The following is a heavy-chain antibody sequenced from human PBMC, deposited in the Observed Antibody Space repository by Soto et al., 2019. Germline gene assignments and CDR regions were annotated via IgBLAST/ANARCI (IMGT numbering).Heavy chain of an antibody. D-gene: IGHD6-13*01. Sequence: SETLSLTCNVSGGSVSSSGYSGGCIRQATGKGLEWIVSTYYSAGTYYNPSLKSRVTTSIDASKNQDSLTVTSVTAADTAVDYCARHASRGYSSSWYFEDWGQGALVTAPQ. CDR2: TYYSAGT. V-gene: IGHV4-39*01. CDR1: GGSVSSSGYS. CDR3: ARHASRGYSSSWYFED. J-gene: IGHJ4*02.